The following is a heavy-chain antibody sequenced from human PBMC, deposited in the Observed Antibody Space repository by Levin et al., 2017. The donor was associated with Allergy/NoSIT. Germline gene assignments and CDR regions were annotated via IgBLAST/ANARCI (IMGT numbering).Heavy chain of an antibody. Sequence: QPGGSLRLSCAASGFTSSDYAMSWVRQAPGKGLEWVSATSGNGGRAYYADSVKGRFTISRDKSKNTLYLQMNSLRVEDTAVYYCAKAGDFWSQRWFDPWGQGTLVTVSS. J-gene: IGHJ5*02. V-gene: IGHV3-23*01. CDR2: TSGNGGRA. CDR1: GFTSSDYA. CDR3: AKAGDFWSQRWFDP. D-gene: IGHD3-3*01.